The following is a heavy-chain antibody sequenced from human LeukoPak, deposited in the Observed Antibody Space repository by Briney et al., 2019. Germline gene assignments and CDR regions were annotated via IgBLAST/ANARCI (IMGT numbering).Heavy chain of an antibody. J-gene: IGHJ6*02. D-gene: IGHD2-2*01. V-gene: IGHV1-3*01. CDR2: INAGNGNT. CDR1: GYTFTSYA. Sequence: ASVKVSCKASGYTFTSYAMHWVRQAPGQRLEWMGWINAGNGNTKYSQKFQGRVTITRDTSASTAYMELSSLRSEDTAVYYCAREVVPAAPLYYYYYYGMDVWGQGTTVTVSS. CDR3: AREVVPAAPLYYYYYYGMDV.